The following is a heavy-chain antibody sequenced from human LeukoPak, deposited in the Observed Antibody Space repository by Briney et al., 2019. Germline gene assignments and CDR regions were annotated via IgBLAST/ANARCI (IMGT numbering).Heavy chain of an antibody. CDR2: TYTSGST. Sequence: SETLSLTCTVSGGSISSYYWSWIRQPAGKGLEWVGRTYTSGSTNYNPSLKSRVTISVDTSKNQFSLKLNSVTAADTAVYYCARDREDIVLLPGAKRKTWYFDYWGQGTLVTVSS. D-gene: IGHD2-2*01. CDR1: GGSISSYY. J-gene: IGHJ4*02. V-gene: IGHV4-4*07. CDR3: ARDREDIVLLPGAKRKTWYFDY.